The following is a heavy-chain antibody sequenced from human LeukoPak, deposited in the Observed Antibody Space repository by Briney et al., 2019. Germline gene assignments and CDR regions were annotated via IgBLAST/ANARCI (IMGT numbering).Heavy chain of an antibody. CDR3: ARVARWFGELINAFDI. CDR2: IYYSGST. D-gene: IGHD3-10*01. V-gene: IGHV4-59*01. CDR1: GGSISSYY. Sequence: SEALSLTCTVSGGSISSYYWSWIRQPPGKGLEWIGYIYYSGSTNYNPSLKSRVTISVDTSKNQFSLKLSSVTAADTAVYYCARVARWFGELINAFDIWGQGTLVTVSS. J-gene: IGHJ3*02.